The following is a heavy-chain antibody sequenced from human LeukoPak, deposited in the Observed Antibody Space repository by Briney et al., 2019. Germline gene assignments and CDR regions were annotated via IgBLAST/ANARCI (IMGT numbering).Heavy chain of an antibody. CDR3: ARARIAAAVSWFDP. D-gene: IGHD6-13*01. CDR2: IYYSGST. V-gene: IGHV4-39*07. J-gene: IGHJ5*02. CDR1: GGSISSSSYY. Sequence: SETLSLTCTVSGGSISSSSYYWGWIRQPPGKGLEWIGSIYYSGSTYYNPSLKSRVTISVDASKNQFSLKLSSVTAADTAVYYCARARIAAAVSWFDPWGQGTLVTVSS.